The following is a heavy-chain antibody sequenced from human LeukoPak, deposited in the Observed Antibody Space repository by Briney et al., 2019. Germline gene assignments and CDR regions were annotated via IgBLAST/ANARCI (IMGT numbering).Heavy chain of an antibody. CDR2: IYYSGST. Sequence: SETLSLTCTVSGGSISSYYWSWIRQPPGKGLEWIGYIYYSGSTNYNPSLKSRVTISVDTSKNQFSLKLSSVTAADTAVDYCASSGGYYYGSGSYYPTAYWGQGTLVTVSS. D-gene: IGHD3-10*01. CDR3: ASSGGYYYGSGSYYPTAY. J-gene: IGHJ4*02. CDR1: GGSISSYY. V-gene: IGHV4-59*01.